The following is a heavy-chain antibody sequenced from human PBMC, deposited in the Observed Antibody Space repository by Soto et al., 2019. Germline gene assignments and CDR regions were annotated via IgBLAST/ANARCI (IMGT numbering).Heavy chain of an antibody. CDR3: ARDLNYGLFDY. CDR1: GLTFKNAW. Sequence: PGGSLRLSCAVSGLTFKNAWMTWVRRAPGKGLEWVSYITSSGTTVYYADSVRGRFTISRDNAKNSLYLQMNSLRAEDTAVYYCARDLNYGLFDYWGQGTLVTVSS. J-gene: IGHJ4*02. CDR2: ITSSGTTV. V-gene: IGHV3-48*01. D-gene: IGHD4-17*01.